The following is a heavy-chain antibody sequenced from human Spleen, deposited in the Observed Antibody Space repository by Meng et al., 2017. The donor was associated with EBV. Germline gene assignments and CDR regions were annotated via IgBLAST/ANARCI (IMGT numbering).Heavy chain of an antibody. CDR2: MYQSGST. CDR1: GGSITSSGYS. V-gene: IGHV4-30-2*01. CDR3: ATIIVPATTMNY. J-gene: IGHJ4*02. D-gene: IGHD1-26*01. Sequence: QLEVQESGSGLLKPSQTLSLTCAFAGGSITSSGYSWTWIRQPPGKGLEWIGYMYQSGSTYYSPSLKSRATISVDRSKNHLSLKLSSVTAADTAFYYCATIIVPATTMNYWGPGTLVTVSS.